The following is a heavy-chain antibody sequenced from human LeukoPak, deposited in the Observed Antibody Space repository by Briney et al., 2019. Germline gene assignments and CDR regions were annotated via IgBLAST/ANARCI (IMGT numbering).Heavy chain of an antibody. J-gene: IGHJ5*02. CDR1: GYTFTSDA. V-gene: IGHV1-3*01. D-gene: IGHD3-3*01. CDR2: INAGNGNT. CDR3: ARLAPPYDFWSDYAEDNWFDP. Sequence: GASVKVSCKASGYTFTSDAMHWVRQAPGQRLEWMGWINAGNGNTKYSQKFQGRVTITRDTSASTAYMELSSLRSEDTAVYYCARLAPPYDFWSDYAEDNWFDPWGQGTLVTVPS.